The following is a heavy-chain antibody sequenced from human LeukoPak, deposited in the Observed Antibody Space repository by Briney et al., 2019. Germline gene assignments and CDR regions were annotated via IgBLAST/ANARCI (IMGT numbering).Heavy chain of an antibody. J-gene: IGHJ6*03. D-gene: IGHD3-3*01. Sequence: SETLSLTCTVSGGSISSSSYYWGWIRQPPGKGLEWIGYIYFVGSANYNPSLKSRATISLDKSRKQVSLNLNSVTAADTAVYYCARTSASYYYYMDVWGKGTAVTISS. CDR3: ARTSASYYYYMDV. CDR1: GGSISSSSYY. CDR2: IYFVGSA. V-gene: IGHV4-61*05.